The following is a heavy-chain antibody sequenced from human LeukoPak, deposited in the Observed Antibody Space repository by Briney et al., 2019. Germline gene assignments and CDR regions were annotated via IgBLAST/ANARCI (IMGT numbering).Heavy chain of an antibody. D-gene: IGHD3-3*01. CDR3: ARYYENAFDI. Sequence: GGSLRLSCAASGFTFSSYEMNWVRQAPGKGLEWVSYISSSSYIYYADSVKGRFTISRDNAKNSLYLQMNSLRAEDTAVYYCARYYENAFDIWGQGTMVTVSS. J-gene: IGHJ3*02. V-gene: IGHV3-21*05. CDR1: GFTFSSYE. CDR2: ISSSSYI.